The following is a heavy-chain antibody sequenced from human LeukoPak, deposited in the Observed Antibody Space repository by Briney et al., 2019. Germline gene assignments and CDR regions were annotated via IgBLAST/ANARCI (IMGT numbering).Heavy chain of an antibody. Sequence: SETLSLTCTVSGGSISSSSYYWGWIRQPPGKGLEWIGSIYYSGSTYYNPSLKSRVTISVDTSKNQFSLKLSSVTAADTAVYYCARGIRLWFAPHHRNWFDPWGQGTLVTVSS. CDR2: IYYSGST. CDR1: GGSISSSSYY. CDR3: ARGIRLWFAPHHRNWFDP. J-gene: IGHJ5*02. D-gene: IGHD5-18*01. V-gene: IGHV4-39*07.